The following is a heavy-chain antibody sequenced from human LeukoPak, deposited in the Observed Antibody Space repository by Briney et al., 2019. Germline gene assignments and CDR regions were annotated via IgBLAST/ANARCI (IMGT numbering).Heavy chain of an antibody. Sequence: ASVKVSCKASGYTFTSYGISWVRQAPGQGLEWMGWISGYNGNTNYAQQKLQGRVTMTTDTSTSTAYMELRSLRSEDTAVYYCARVVGLTGYSSSWYSGYYYYMDVWGKGTTVTVSS. V-gene: IGHV1-18*01. CDR3: ARVVGLTGYSSSWYSGYYYYMDV. J-gene: IGHJ6*03. CDR1: GYTFTSYG. D-gene: IGHD6-13*01. CDR2: ISGYNGNT.